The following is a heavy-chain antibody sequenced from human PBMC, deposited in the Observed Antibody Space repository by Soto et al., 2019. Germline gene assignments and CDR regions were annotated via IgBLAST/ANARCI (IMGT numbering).Heavy chain of an antibody. CDR1: GFTFSSYA. Sequence: GGSLRLSCAASGFTFSSYAMHWVRQAPGKGLEWVAVISYDGSNKYYADSVKGRFTISRDNSKNTLYLQMNSLRAEDTAVYYCARDRVVAARVYYYYGMDVWGQGTTVTVSS. CDR3: ARDRVVAARVYYYYGMDV. CDR2: ISYDGSNK. J-gene: IGHJ6*02. V-gene: IGHV3-30-3*01. D-gene: IGHD2-15*01.